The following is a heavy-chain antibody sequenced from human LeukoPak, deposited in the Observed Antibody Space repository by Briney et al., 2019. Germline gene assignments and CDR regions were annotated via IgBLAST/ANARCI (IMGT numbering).Heavy chain of an antibody. CDR3: ARISLRSSSWYFFDAFDI. CDR2: IYPGDSDT. CDR1: GYSFTSYW. Sequence: GESLKISCKGSGYSFTSYWIGWVRQMPGKGLEWMGIIYPGDSDTRYSPSFQGQVTISADKSISTAYLQWSSLKASDTAMYYCARISLRSSSWYFFDAFDIWGQGTMVTVSS. V-gene: IGHV5-51*01. D-gene: IGHD6-13*01. J-gene: IGHJ3*02.